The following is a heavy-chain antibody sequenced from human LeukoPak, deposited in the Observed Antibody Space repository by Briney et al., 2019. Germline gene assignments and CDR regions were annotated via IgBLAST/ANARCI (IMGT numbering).Heavy chain of an antibody. CDR1: GSTFGSYA. J-gene: IGHJ5*02. CDR3: ARAPAGSGSWFDP. D-gene: IGHD3-10*01. CDR2: IKEDGSVK. V-gene: IGHV3-7*04. Sequence: PGGSLRLSCAASGSTFGSYAMHWVRQAPGKGLEWVANIKEDGSVKYYVDSVKGRFTTSRDNDKNSLYLQMNRLRAEDTAVYYCARAPAGSGSWFDPWGQGTLVTVSS.